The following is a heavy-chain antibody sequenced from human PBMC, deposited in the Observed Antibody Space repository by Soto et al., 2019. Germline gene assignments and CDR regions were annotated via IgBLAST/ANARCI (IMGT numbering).Heavy chain of an antibody. J-gene: IGHJ4*02. V-gene: IGHV4-34*01. CDR3: ARDKITGLFDY. CDR2: INHSGST. Sequence: SSETLSLTCAVDGGSFSGYCWTWIRQPPGTGLEWIGEINHSGSTNYNPSLKSRVTISVDTSKNQFSLKLTSVTAADTAVYYCARDKITGLFDYWGQGTLVTVSS. D-gene: IGHD2-8*02. CDR1: GGSFSGYC.